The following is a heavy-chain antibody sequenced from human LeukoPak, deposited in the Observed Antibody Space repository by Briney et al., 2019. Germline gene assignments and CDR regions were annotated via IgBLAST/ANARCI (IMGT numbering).Heavy chain of an antibody. Sequence: ASVKVSCRASGYTSTSYGISWVRQAPGEGLEWMGWISAYNGNTNYAQKLQGRVTMTTDTSTSTAYMELRSLRSDDTAVYYCARDCSGGSCYSEAPHPHWFDPWGQGTLVTVSS. D-gene: IGHD2-15*01. CDR1: GYTSTSYG. CDR2: ISAYNGNT. V-gene: IGHV1-18*04. CDR3: ARDCSGGSCYSEAPHPHWFDP. J-gene: IGHJ5*02.